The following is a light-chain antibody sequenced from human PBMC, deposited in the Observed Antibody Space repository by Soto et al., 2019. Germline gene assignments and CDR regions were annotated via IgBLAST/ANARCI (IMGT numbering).Light chain of an antibody. CDR1: SSNIGSNY. V-gene: IGLV1-47*01. CDR2: RNN. Sequence: QSALTQPPSASGTPGQRVNTSCSGSSSNIGSNYVYWYRQFPGTAPKLLIQRNNQRPSGVPARFSGSKSGPSASLAISGLRSEDEADYYCGGWDYCRSGPVFGGWAK. J-gene: IGLJ2*01. CDR3: GGWDYCRSGPV.